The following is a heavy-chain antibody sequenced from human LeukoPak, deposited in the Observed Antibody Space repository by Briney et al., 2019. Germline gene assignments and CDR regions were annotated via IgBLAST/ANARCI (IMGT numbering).Heavy chain of an antibody. CDR2: INPSGGST. V-gene: IGHV1-46*01. D-gene: IGHD5-18*01. Sequence: ASVKVSCKASGYTFTGYYMHWVRQAPGQGLEWMGIINPSGGSTSYAQKFQGRVTLTSDTSTSTVYMELISLTSEDTAVYYCARAVDTATYNFDYWGQGTLVTVSS. J-gene: IGHJ4*02. CDR1: GYTFTGYY. CDR3: ARAVDTATYNFDY.